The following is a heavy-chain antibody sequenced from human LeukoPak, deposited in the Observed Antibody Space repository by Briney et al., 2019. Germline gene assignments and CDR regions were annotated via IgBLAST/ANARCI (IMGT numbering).Heavy chain of an antibody. CDR3: ARAAEAPGYYYYLDV. CDR2: ISSNGGST. Sequence: GGSLRLSCAASGFTFTSYPMHWVRQAPGKGLEYVSAISSNGGSTYYAHSVKGRFTISRDNSKNTLYLQMGSLRAEDMAVYYCARAAEAPGYYYYLDVWGKGTTVTVSS. V-gene: IGHV3-64*01. CDR1: GFTFTSYP. J-gene: IGHJ6*03.